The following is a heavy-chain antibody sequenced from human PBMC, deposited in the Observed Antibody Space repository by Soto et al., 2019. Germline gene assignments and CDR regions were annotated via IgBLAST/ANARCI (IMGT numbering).Heavy chain of an antibody. CDR2: IRSKANSYAT. CDR1: GFTFSGSA. CDR3: ARGVYDFSSGHPKRFDY. Sequence: EVQLVESGGGLVQPGGSLKLSCAASGFTFSGSAMHWVRQASGKGLEWVGRIRSKANSYATAYAVSLKGRFTISRDDSRNTAYLQMNSLKTEDTAVYYCARGVYDFSSGHPKRFDYWGQGTVVTVSS. J-gene: IGHJ4*02. D-gene: IGHD3-3*01. V-gene: IGHV3-73*02.